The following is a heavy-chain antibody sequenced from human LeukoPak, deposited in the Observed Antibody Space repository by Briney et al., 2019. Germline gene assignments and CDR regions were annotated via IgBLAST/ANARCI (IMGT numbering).Heavy chain of an antibody. CDR3: ARGPAITIFGVVPNFDY. Sequence: PGGSLRLSCAASGSTFSSYSMNWVRQAPGKGLEWVSSISSTSSYIYYADSVKGRFTISRDNAKNSLYLQMNSLRAEDTAVYYCARGPAITIFGVVPNFDYWGQGALVTVSS. J-gene: IGHJ4*02. D-gene: IGHD3-3*01. CDR1: GSTFSSYS. CDR2: ISSTSSYI. V-gene: IGHV3-21*01.